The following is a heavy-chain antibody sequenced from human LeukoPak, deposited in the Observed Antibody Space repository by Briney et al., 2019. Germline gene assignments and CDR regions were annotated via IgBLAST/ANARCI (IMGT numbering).Heavy chain of an antibody. J-gene: IGHJ3*02. D-gene: IGHD5-12*01. V-gene: IGHV3-23*01. CDR3: AKDLRGRGYADPGDAFDI. CDR2: ISGSGDRT. CDR1: GFTFNNYA. Sequence: PGGSLRLSCAASGFTFNNYAMSWVRQAPGKGLEWVSAISGSGDRTSYADSVKGRFTISRDISKNTLHLQMNSLRAEDTAVYYCAKDLRGRGYADPGDAFDIWGQGTMVTVSS.